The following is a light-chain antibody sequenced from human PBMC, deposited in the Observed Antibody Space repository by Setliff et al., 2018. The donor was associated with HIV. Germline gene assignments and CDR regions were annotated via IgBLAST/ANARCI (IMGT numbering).Light chain of an antibody. CDR2: QVT. V-gene: IGLV2-14*01. CDR3: SSYTTRKIVI. Sequence: QSVLTQPASVSGTLGQSLTISCIGTNSDIGGYNYVSWYQHQPGKVPKLIISQVTNRPSGISNRFSGSRSGVTASLTIAGLQTDDEGAYYCSSYTTRKIVIFGGGTKVTVL. J-gene: IGLJ2*01. CDR1: NSDIGGYNY.